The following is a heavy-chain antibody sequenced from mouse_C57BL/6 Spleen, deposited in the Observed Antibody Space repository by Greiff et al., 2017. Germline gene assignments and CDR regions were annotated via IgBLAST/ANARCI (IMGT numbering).Heavy chain of an antibody. Sequence: EVKVVESGGGLVKPGGSLKLSCAASGFTFSDYGMHWVRQAPEKGLEWVAYISSGSSTIYYADTVKGRFTISRDNAKNTLFLQMTSLRSEETAMYYCARPPAVSNWYFDVWGTGTTVTVSS. CDR2: ISSGSSTI. V-gene: IGHV5-17*01. CDR3: ARPPAVSNWYFDV. CDR1: GFTFSDYG. J-gene: IGHJ1*03.